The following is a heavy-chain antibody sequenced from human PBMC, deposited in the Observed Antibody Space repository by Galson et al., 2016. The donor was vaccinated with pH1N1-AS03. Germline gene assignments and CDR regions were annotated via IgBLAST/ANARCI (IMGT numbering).Heavy chain of an antibody. D-gene: IGHD6-13*01. J-gene: IGHJ4*02. CDR3: ARGNPFLGSSWYEDS. CDR1: GGSLTDYQ. Sequence: ETLSLTCTVSGGSLTDYQWSWIRQSPGKGLEWIGDISHSGITDYNPSLKSRVSISVDTSKDQFSLNLSSMTAADAAVYYCARGNPFLGSSWYEDSWGQGTLVIVSS. V-gene: IGHV4-34*01. CDR2: ISHSGIT.